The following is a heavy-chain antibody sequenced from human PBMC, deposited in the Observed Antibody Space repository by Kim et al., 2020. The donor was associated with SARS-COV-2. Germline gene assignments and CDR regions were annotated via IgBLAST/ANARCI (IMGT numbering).Heavy chain of an antibody. J-gene: IGHJ4*02. V-gene: IGHV3-23*01. CDR2: ITGSGGST. CDR1: GFTFSSYA. CDR3: AKRSAQFGSGSHLDF. D-gene: IGHD3-10*01. Sequence: GGSLRLSCAASGFTFSSYAMTWVRQAPGKGQEWVSGITGSGGSTYYADSVQGRFTISRDNSKNTLYLQMNSLRAEDTAVYYCAKRSAQFGSGSHLDFWGQGTLVTVSS.